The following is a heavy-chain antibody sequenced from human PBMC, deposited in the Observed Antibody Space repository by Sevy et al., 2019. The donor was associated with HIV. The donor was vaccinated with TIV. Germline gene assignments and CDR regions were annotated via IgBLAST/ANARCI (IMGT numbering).Heavy chain of an antibody. CDR2: IYPYDSDT. CDR1: GYNFTSQW. CDR3: ARLYMASIRLEIAGFDF. D-gene: IGHD2-21*01. V-gene: IGHV5-51*01. J-gene: IGHJ3*01. Sequence: GESLKISCKVSGYNFTSQWIAWVRQMPGKGLEAMGIIYPYDSDTRSSPSFQGQVTISADKSIDTAYLECSGLKASDAATYYGARLYMASIRLEIAGFDFWGQGTTVTVSS.